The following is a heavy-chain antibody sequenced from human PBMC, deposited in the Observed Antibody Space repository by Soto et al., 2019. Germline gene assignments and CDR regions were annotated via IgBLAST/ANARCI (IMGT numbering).Heavy chain of an antibody. V-gene: IGHV1-69*02. CDR2: IIPILGIA. J-gene: IGHJ4*02. D-gene: IGHD2-2*03. Sequence: ASVKVSCKASGGTFSSYTISWVRQAPGQGLEWMGRIIPILGIANYAQKFQGRVTITADKSTSTAYMELSSLRSEDTAVYYCASLDIVVVPAPNEPFDDWGQATLVTVSS. CDR1: GGTFSSYT. CDR3: ASLDIVVVPAPNEPFDD.